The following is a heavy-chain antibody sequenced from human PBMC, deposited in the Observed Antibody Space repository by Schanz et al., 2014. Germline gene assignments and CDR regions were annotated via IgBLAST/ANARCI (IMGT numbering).Heavy chain of an antibody. Sequence: QLQLQESGSGLLKPSQTLSLTCAVSGGSVGSGGYSWSWIRQPPGKGLEWIGYIYHSGSTYYNPSRESRVTISLNRTKTHFPLKLTPVTAADTAVYYCARANGRDSVFDIWGQGTMVTVSS. CDR2: IYHSGST. CDR3: ARANGRDSVFDI. J-gene: IGHJ3*02. CDR1: GGSVGSGGYS. D-gene: IGHD3-22*01. V-gene: IGHV4-30-2*01.